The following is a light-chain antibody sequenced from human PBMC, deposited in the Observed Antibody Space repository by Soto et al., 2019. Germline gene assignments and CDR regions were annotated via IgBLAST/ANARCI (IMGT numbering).Light chain of an antibody. Sequence: LCTQSPSSLSASLGDRVTVTCRASQGIDTSLAWYQQKPGKAPKLLIYAPSNFQSGVPSRFSGSGSGTHFTLTISSLQPEDFATYYCQQLHGYPITFGQGTRLEI. V-gene: IGKV1-9*01. CDR3: QQLHGYPIT. CDR1: QGIDTS. J-gene: IGKJ5*01. CDR2: APS.